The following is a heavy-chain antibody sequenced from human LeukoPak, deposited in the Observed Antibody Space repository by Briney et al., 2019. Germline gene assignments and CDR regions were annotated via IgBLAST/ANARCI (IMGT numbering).Heavy chain of an antibody. D-gene: IGHD2-8*01. CDR1: GGSISNTNW. CDR2: LSLTGLS. J-gene: IGHJ4*02. Sequence: SGTLSLTFGVSGGSISNTNWWSWVRQPPGQGVEWIWELSLTGLSHYNPSLESRVTVSLDKSKNQLSLNLTSVTAADTAVYYCSRENGAFSPFGYWGQGTLVTVLS. CDR3: SRENGAFSPFGY. V-gene: IGHV4-4*02.